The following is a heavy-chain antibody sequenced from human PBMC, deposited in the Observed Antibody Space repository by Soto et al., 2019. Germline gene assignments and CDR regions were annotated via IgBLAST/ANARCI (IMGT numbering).Heavy chain of an antibody. V-gene: IGHV4-34*01. CDR3: ARKGGYGSGSSMAFDY. CDR2: INHSGST. D-gene: IGHD3-10*01. J-gene: IGHJ4*02. CDR1: GGSFSGYY. Sequence: SETLSLTCAVYGGSFSGYYWSWIRQPPGKGLEWIGEINHSGSTNYNPSLKSRVTISVDTSKNQFSLKLSSVTAADTAVYYCARKGGYGSGSSMAFDYWGQGTLVTVSS.